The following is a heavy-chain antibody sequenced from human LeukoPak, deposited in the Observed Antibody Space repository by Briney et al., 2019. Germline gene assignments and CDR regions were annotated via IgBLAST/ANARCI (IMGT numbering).Heavy chain of an antibody. CDR2: IYYSGST. Sequence: SETLSLTCTVSGGSISSGDYYWSWIRQPPGKGLEWIGYIYYSGSTNYNPSLKSRVTISVDTSKNQFSLKLSSVTAADTAVYYCARDSSSSSTWYFDLWGRGTLVTVSS. J-gene: IGHJ2*01. D-gene: IGHD6-6*01. CDR3: ARDSSSSSTWYFDL. V-gene: IGHV4-30-4*08. CDR1: GGSISSGDYY.